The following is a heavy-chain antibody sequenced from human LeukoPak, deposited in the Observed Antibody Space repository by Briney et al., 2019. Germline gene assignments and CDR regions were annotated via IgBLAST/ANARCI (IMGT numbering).Heavy chain of an antibody. V-gene: IGHV3-21*04. CDR3: STVAGTSSDY. J-gene: IGHJ4*02. CDR2: ISSSSSYI. D-gene: IGHD6-19*01. Sequence: GGSLRLSCAASGFTFSSYSMNWVRQAPGKGLEWVSSISSSSSYIYYADSVKGRFTISRDNAKNSLYLQMNSLRAEDTALYYCSTVAGTSSDYWGQGTLVTVSS. CDR1: GFTFSSYS.